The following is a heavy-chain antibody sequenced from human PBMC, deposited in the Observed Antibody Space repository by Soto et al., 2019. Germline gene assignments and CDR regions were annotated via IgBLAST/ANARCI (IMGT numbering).Heavy chain of an antibody. V-gene: IGHV3-7*01. CDR2: IKQEGSET. D-gene: IGHD2-8*01. Sequence: EVQLVESGGGLVQRGGSLRLSCAASGFIFSSHWMSWVRQAPGKGLEWVASIKQEGSETFYVDSVKGRFTISRDNAKNCLYLQLDSLRVEDTAVYYCAKCMACVGVDLWGQGTLVTVSS. CDR1: GFIFSSHW. CDR3: AKCMACVGVDL. J-gene: IGHJ4*02.